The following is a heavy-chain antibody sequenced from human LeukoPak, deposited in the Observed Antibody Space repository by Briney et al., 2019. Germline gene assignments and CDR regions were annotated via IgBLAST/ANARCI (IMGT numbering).Heavy chain of an antibody. V-gene: IGHV1-18*01. CDR1: GYTLTTYG. CDR2: TSAHNGNT. CDR3: ARDTIAADFIDY. Sequence: ASVKVSCKASGYTLTTYGITWVRQAPGQGPEWMGWTSAHNGNTKYAQKLQGRVTMTTDTSTRTAYMELRSLRSDDTAVYYCARDTIAADFIDYWGQGTLVTVSS. J-gene: IGHJ4*02. D-gene: IGHD6-13*01.